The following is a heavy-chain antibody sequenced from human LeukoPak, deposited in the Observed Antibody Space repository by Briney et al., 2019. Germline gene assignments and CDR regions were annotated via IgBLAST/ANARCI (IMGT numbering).Heavy chain of an antibody. V-gene: IGHV4-34*01. Sequence: SETLSLTCAVYGGSFSGYYWSWIRQPPGKGLEWIGEINHSGSTNYNPSLKSRVTISVDTPKNQFSLKLSSVTAADTAVYYCAGSFSYSSSWYYFDYWGQGTLVTVSS. D-gene: IGHD6-13*01. CDR1: GGSFSGYY. J-gene: IGHJ4*02. CDR2: INHSGST. CDR3: AGSFSYSSSWYYFDY.